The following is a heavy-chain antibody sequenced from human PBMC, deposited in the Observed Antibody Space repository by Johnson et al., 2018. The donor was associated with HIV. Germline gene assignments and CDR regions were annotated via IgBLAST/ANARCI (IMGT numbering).Heavy chain of an antibody. D-gene: IGHD2-8*01. CDR1: GFIFSNAW. CDR3: ARGGVVHDGFDI. Sequence: QVQLVESGGGVVKPGGSLRLSCAASGFIFSNAWMSWVRQVPGKGLEWVAVISYDGSNKYYADSVKGRFTISRDNSKNTLYLQMNTLRAEDTAVYYCARGGVVHDGFDIRGLGTMVTVSS. V-gene: IGHV3-30*03. J-gene: IGHJ3*02. CDR2: ISYDGSNK.